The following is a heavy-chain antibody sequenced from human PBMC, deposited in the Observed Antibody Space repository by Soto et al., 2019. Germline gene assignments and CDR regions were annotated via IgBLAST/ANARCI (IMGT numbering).Heavy chain of an antibody. V-gene: IGHV3-23*01. Sequence: SLRLSCEASGFTFSNYAMSCVRQAPGKGLEWVSGISGSGRDTYYADSVKGRLTISRDNAKNTLFLQMNSPRAEDAASYYCAKERLEEVGTFFEFWGHGILVTVSA. CDR1: GFTFSNYA. D-gene: IGHD6-13*01. J-gene: IGHJ4*01. CDR3: AKERLEEVGTFFEF. CDR2: ISGSGRDT.